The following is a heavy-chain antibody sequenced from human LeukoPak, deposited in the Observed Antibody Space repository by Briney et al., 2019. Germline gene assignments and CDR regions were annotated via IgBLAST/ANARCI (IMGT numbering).Heavy chain of an antibody. CDR3: ARHRVGAGKYFDY. Sequence: PSETLSLTCAVYGGSFSGYYWSWIRQAPGKGLEWIGSMYYSGSTSYNPSLRSRVTISVDTSKNQFSLKLSSVTAADTAVYYCARHRVGAGKYFDYWGQGTLVTAS. CDR1: GGSFSGYY. J-gene: IGHJ4*02. V-gene: IGHV4-34*01. CDR2: MYYSGST. D-gene: IGHD1-26*01.